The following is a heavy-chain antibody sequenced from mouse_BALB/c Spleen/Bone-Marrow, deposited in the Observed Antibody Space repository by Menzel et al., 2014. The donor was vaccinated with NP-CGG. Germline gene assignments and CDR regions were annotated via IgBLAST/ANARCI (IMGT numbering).Heavy chain of an antibody. V-gene: IGHV1S81*02. D-gene: IGHD2-10*01. CDR1: GYTFTSYY. CDR2: INPSNGGT. CDR3: TRRSLLSDYYSMDY. Sequence: QVQLQQSGAELVKPGASVKLSCKASGYTFTSYYLYWVKQRPGQGLAWIGEINPSNGGTNFNERFKSKASLTVDKSSSTAYMQLDSLTSEDSAVYYCTRRSLLSDYYSMDYWGQGTSVTVSS. J-gene: IGHJ4*01.